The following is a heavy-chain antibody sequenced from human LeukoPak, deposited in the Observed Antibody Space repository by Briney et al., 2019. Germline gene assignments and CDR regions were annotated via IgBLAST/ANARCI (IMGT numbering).Heavy chain of an antibody. V-gene: IGHV1-24*01. CDR3: AGSNYYDSSGSLCFDP. D-gene: IGHD3-22*01. CDR2: FDPEDGET. Sequence: ASVKVSCKVSGYTLTELSMHWVRQAPGKGLEWMGGFDPEDGETIYAQKFQGRVTMTEDTSTDTAYMELSSLRSEDTAVYYCAGSNYYDSSGSLCFDPWGQGTLVTVSS. J-gene: IGHJ5*02. CDR1: GYTLTELS.